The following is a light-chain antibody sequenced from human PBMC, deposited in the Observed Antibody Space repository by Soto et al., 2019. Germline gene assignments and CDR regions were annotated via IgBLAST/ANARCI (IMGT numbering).Light chain of an antibody. CDR1: SGHSSYI. CDR3: ETWDSNPRV. Sequence: QAVVTQSSSASASLGSSVKLTCTLSSGHSSYIIAWHQQQPGKAPRYLMKLEGSGNYNKGSGVPDRFSGSSSGADRYLSISNLQSEDEADYYCETWDSNPRVFGGGTKLTVL. J-gene: IGLJ3*02. V-gene: IGLV4-60*03. CDR2: LEGSGNY.